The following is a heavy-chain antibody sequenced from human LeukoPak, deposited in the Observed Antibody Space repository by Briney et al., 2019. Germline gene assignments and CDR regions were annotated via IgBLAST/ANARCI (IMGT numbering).Heavy chain of an antibody. J-gene: IGHJ4*02. CDR3: ASGYDLPY. Sequence: GGSLRLSCAASTFTFSNYEMNWVGQAPGKGLEWISYISRSGSTIYYADSVKGRFTISRDNAKNSLYLQMNSLRAEDTAVYYCASGYDLPYWGQGTLVTVSS. CDR1: TFTFSNYE. D-gene: IGHD5-12*01. V-gene: IGHV3-48*03. CDR2: ISRSGSTI.